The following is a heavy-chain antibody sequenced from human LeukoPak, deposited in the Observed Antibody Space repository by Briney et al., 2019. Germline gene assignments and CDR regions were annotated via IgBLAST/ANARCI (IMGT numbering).Heavy chain of an antibody. CDR2: IYYSGST. J-gene: IGHJ4*02. CDR1: GGSISSYY. Sequence: PSETLSLTCTVSGGSISSYYWSWIRQPPGKGLEWIGYIYYSGSTNYNPSLKSRVTISVDTSKNQFSLKLSSVTAADTAVYYCATMGPLGCCSGGSCYPLRYYFDYWGQGTLVIVSS. D-gene: IGHD2-15*01. V-gene: IGHV4-59*08. CDR3: ATMGPLGCCSGGSCYPLRYYFDY.